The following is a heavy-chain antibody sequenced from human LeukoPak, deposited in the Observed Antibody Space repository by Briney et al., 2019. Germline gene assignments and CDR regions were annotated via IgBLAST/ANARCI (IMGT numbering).Heavy chain of an antibody. D-gene: IGHD3-22*01. V-gene: IGHV4-39*07. CDR1: GAYITSTASY. Sequence: SETLSLTCAVAGAYITSTASYWGWIRQPPGKGLEWIGTIYYSGKTSYNPSLKSRVTISVDTSKNQFSLKLSSVTAADTAVYYCARARGYYDSSGYYLPYYFDYWGQGTLFTVSS. J-gene: IGHJ4*02. CDR2: IYYSGKT. CDR3: ARARGYYDSSGYYLPYYFDY.